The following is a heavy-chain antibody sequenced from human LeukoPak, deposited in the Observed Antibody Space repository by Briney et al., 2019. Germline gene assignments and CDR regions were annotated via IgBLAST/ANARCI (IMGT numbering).Heavy chain of an antibody. V-gene: IGHV4-59*08. CDR1: GVSISSYY. D-gene: IGHD2-15*01. J-gene: IGHJ3*02. Sequence: NPSETLSLTCTASGVSISSYYRSWVRQPPGKGLEWVGDIYYSGSTNYNPSLKSRVTISVDISKNTLSLQLNCVTAADTAVYCSTRHLQGGPTAFNIWGQATMVTVSS. CDR3: TRHLQGGPTAFNI. CDR2: IYYSGST.